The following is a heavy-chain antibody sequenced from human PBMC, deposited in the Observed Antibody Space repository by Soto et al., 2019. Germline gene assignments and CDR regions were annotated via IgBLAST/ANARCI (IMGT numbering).Heavy chain of an antibody. CDR1: SFTVSGNY. CDR3: ATGLTLPVRPSFDT. Sequence: VQLVESGGGLIQPGGSLRLSCAASSFTVSGNYITWVRQAPGKGLEWVSVIFSGDNTYYSDSVKGRFTISRDNSKNTVYLQMNRLRGDDTAVYFCATGLTLPVRPSFDTWGQGTLLTVSS. CDR2: IFSGDNT. J-gene: IGHJ5*02. V-gene: IGHV3-53*01. D-gene: IGHD2-21*02.